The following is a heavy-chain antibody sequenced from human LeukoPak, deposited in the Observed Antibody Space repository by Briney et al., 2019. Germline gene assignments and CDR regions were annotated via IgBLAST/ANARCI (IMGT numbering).Heavy chain of an antibody. Sequence: PGGSLRLSCAASGFTVISNYISWVRQDPGEGLEWVSVIYSGGRTYYADSVKGRFTISRANSKNTLYLQMNTLRAEDTAVYYCARGSGDFWSGYSPPYYFDYWGQGTLVTVSS. D-gene: IGHD3-3*01. V-gene: IGHV3-66*02. J-gene: IGHJ4*02. CDR3: ARGSGDFWSGYSPPYYFDY. CDR2: IYSGGRT. CDR1: GFTVISNY.